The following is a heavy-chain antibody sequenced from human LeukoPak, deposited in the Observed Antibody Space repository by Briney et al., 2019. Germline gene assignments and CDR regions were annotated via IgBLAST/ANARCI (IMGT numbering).Heavy chain of an antibody. CDR3: ARAGGSSWVYYYYYMDV. J-gene: IGHJ6*03. Sequence: SETLSLTCTVSGGSISSYYWGWIRQPPGKGLEWIGSIYYSGSTYYNPSLKSRVTISVDTSKNQFSLKLSSVTAADTAVYYCARAGGSSWVYYYYYMDVWGKGTTVTVSS. D-gene: IGHD6-13*01. CDR2: IYYSGST. CDR1: GGSISSYY. V-gene: IGHV4-39*07.